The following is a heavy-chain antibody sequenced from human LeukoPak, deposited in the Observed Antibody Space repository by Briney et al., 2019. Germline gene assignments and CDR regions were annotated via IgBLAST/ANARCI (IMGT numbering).Heavy chain of an antibody. D-gene: IGHD3-10*01. CDR1: GYSISSGYY. CDR3: ARHYSGSGDWFDP. J-gene: IGHJ5*02. CDR2: IYHSGST. V-gene: IGHV4-38-2*01. Sequence: SETLSLTCAVSGYSISSGYYWGWIRQPPGKGLEWIGSIYHSGSTYYNPSLKSRVTISVDTSKNQFSLKLSSVTAADTAVYYCARHYSGSGDWFDPWGQETLVTVFS.